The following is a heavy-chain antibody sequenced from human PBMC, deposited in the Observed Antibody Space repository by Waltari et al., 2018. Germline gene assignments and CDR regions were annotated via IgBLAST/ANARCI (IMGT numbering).Heavy chain of an antibody. CDR2: NYPGDSDT. J-gene: IGHJ3*02. CDR3: ARQSSSGWYPGAFDI. CDR1: GYSFTSYW. D-gene: IGHD6-19*01. Sequence: EVQLVQSGAEVKKRGESLKISCKGSGYSFTSYWIGSVRPMPGTGLEWMGVNYPGDSDTRYSPSFQGQVTISADKSISTAYLQWSSLKASDTAMYYCARQSSSGWYPGAFDIWGQGTMVTVSS. V-gene: IGHV5-51*01.